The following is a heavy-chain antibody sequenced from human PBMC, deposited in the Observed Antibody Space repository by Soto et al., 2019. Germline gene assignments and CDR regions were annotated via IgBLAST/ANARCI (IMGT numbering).Heavy chain of an antibody. Sequence: GGSLRLSCAASGFTFSSYAMHWVRQAPGKGLEWVAVISYDGSNKYYADSVKGRFTISRDNSKNTLYLQMNSLRAEDTAVYYCARDRLITFDAFDIWGQGTMVTVSS. J-gene: IGHJ3*02. D-gene: IGHD3-16*01. CDR3: ARDRLITFDAFDI. V-gene: IGHV3-30*04. CDR2: ISYDGSNK. CDR1: GFTFSSYA.